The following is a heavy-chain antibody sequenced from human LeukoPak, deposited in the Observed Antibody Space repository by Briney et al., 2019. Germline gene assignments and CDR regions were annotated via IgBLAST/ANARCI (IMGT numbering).Heavy chain of an antibody. CDR3: ARDQLIAVAGTLDY. CDR1: GFTFSSYA. D-gene: IGHD6-19*01. Sequence: GGSLRLSCAASGFTFSSYAMQWVRQAPGKGLEWVAVISYDGSNKYYADSVKGRFTISRDNSKNTLYLQMNSLRAEDTAVYYCARDQLIAVAGTLDYWGQGTLVTVSS. J-gene: IGHJ4*02. V-gene: IGHV3-30-3*01. CDR2: ISYDGSNK.